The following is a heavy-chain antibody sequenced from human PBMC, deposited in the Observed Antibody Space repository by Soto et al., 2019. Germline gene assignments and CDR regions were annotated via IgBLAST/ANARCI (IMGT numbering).Heavy chain of an antibody. Sequence: EVQLLESGGGLVQPGGSLRLSCAASGFTFSSYAMSWVRQAPGKGLEWVSAISGSGGSTYYADSVKGRFTISRDNSKNTLYLQMNSLRAEDTAVYYCAKTAYYYDSSGYPGYFDYWGQGTLVTVSS. CDR2: ISGSGGST. V-gene: IGHV3-23*01. CDR3: AKTAYYYDSSGYPGYFDY. D-gene: IGHD3-22*01. J-gene: IGHJ4*02. CDR1: GFTFSSYA.